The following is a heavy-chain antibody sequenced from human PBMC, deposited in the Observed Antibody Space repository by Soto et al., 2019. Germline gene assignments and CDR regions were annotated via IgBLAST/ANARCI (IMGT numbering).Heavy chain of an antibody. CDR2: IIPIFGTA. CDR3: ARDRSYSSSWHFDY. D-gene: IGHD6-13*01. Sequence: ASVKVSCKASGGTFSSYAISWVRQAPGQGLEWMGGIIPIFGTANYAQKFQGRVTITADESTSTAYMELSSLRSEDTAVYYCARDRSYSSSWHFDYWGQGTLVTVSS. CDR1: GGTFSSYA. J-gene: IGHJ4*02. V-gene: IGHV1-69*13.